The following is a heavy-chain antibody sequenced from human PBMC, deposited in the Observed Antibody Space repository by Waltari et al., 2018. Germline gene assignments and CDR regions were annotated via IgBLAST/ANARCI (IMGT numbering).Heavy chain of an antibody. CDR3: ARGGITMIVVVINRHAFDI. D-gene: IGHD3-22*01. Sequence: QVQLVQSGSELKKPGASVKVSCKASGYTFTSYAMNWVRQAPGQGLEWMGWINTNTGNPTYAQGFTGRFVFSLDTSVSTAYLQICSLKAEDTAVYYCARGGITMIVVVINRHAFDIWGQGTMVTVSS. J-gene: IGHJ3*02. CDR2: INTNTGNP. CDR1: GYTFTSYA. V-gene: IGHV7-4-1*01.